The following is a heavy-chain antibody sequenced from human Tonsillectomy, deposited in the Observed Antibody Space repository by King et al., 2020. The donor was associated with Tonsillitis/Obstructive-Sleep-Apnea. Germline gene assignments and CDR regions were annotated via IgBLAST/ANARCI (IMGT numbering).Heavy chain of an antibody. Sequence: VQLVESGGGLVQPGGSLRLSCAASGFTFSNYWMSWVRQAPGKGLEWVANIKQDGSEKYYVDSVKGRFTISRDNAKNSLYLQMNSLRAEDTAVYYCARADSSGGPGNYWGQGPLVTVSS. CDR3: ARADSSGGPGNY. V-gene: IGHV3-7*01. CDR2: IKQDGSEK. J-gene: IGHJ4*02. D-gene: IGHD6-6*01. CDR1: GFTFSNYW.